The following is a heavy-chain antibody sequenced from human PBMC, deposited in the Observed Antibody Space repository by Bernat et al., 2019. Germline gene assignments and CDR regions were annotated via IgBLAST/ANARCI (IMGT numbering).Heavy chain of an antibody. CDR3: ARGRVATIDFGY. D-gene: IGHD5-12*01. J-gene: IGHJ4*02. V-gene: IGHV3-74*01. CDR1: GFTFSGYW. Sequence: EVQLVESGGGLVQPGGSLRLSCAASGFTFSGYWMHWVRQAPGKGLVWVSRIKGDGTTITYAGSVKGRFTISRDNAKNSLYLQMNSLRAEDTAVYYCARGRVATIDFGYWGQGTLVTVSS. CDR2: IKGDGTTI.